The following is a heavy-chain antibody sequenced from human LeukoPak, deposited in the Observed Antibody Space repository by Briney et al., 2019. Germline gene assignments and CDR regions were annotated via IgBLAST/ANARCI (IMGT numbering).Heavy chain of an antibody. CDR1: GFTFDDYA. D-gene: IGHD3-9*01. CDR3: AKERHRVLRYFDWLSTGDAFDI. J-gene: IGHJ3*02. CDR2: ISWNSGSI. V-gene: IGHV3-9*01. Sequence: SLRLSCAASGFTFDDYAMHWVRQAPGKGLEWVSGISWNSGSIGYADSVKGRFTISRDNAKNSLYLQMNSLRAEDTALYYCAKERHRVLRYFDWLSTGDAFDIWGQGTMVTVSS.